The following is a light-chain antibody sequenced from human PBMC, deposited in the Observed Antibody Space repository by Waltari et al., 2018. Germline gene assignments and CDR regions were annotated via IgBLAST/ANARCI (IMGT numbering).Light chain of an antibody. CDR1: ESISDS. V-gene: IGKV3-15*01. Sequence: EIVMTQSPATLSVSPGERVTLSCRASESISDSLAWYQFKPGQAPRLVIYDSSTRATDFPARISGSGYGTEFTLTISSLQSEDFAVYFCQQYKHWPPYSFGQGTKLEIK. CDR2: DSS. J-gene: IGKJ2*03. CDR3: QQYKHWPPYS.